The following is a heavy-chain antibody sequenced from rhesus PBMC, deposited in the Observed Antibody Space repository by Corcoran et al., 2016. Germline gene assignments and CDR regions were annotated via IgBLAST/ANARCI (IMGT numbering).Heavy chain of an antibody. J-gene: IGHJ4*01. Sequence: QLQLQESGPGLVKPSETLSVTCAVSGGSISSSYWSWIRQAPGKGLEWIGYIYGSGSSTNYNPSLKNRVTLSVDTSKNQLSLKLSSVTTADTAVYYCARDVAAAGTGSPYWGQGVLVTVSS. CDR1: GGSISSSY. D-gene: IGHD6-25*01. CDR2: IYGSGSST. V-gene: IGHV4-169*02. CDR3: ARDVAAAGTGSPY.